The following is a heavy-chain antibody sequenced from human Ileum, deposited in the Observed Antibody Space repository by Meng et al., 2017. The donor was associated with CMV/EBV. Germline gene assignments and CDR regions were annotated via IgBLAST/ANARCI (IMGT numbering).Heavy chain of an antibody. CDR2: IKSKTDGGTA. Sequence: ACGFSVSNGWMNWVRQAPGKGLEWVGRIKSKTDGGTADYAAPVKGRFTISRDDSKNTLYLQMNSLKTEDTAVYYCTTVGHYSRSVYWGQGTLVTVSS. CDR1: GFSVSNGW. D-gene: IGHD1-14*01. J-gene: IGHJ4*02. CDR3: TTVGHYSRSVY. V-gene: IGHV3-15*07.